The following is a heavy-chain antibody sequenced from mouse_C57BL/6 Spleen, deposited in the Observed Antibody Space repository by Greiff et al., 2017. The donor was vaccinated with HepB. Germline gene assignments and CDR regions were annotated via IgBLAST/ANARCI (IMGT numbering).Heavy chain of an antibody. J-gene: IGHJ3*01. CDR1: GYTFTSYW. Sequence: QVQLKQPGAELVKPGASVKLSCKASGYTFTSYWMQWVKQRPGQGLEWIGEIDPSDSYTNYNQKFKGKATLTVDTSSSTAYMQLSSLTSEDSAVYYCARLGDYDWFAYWGQGTLVTVSA. CDR2: IDPSDSYT. D-gene: IGHD2-4*01. CDR3: ARLGDYDWFAY. V-gene: IGHV1-50*01.